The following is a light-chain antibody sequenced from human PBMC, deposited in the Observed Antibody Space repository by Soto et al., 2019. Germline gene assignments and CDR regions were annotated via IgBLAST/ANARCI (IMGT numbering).Light chain of an antibody. Sequence: QSVLTQPPPASGTPGQRVTISCSGSSSNIGSNTVNWYQQLPGTAPKLLIYSNNQWPSGVPDRFSGSKSGTSASLAISGLQSEDEADYYCAAWDDSLNGYVFGTGTKLTVL. CDR3: AAWDDSLNGYV. J-gene: IGLJ1*01. V-gene: IGLV1-44*01. CDR2: SNN. CDR1: SSNIGSNT.